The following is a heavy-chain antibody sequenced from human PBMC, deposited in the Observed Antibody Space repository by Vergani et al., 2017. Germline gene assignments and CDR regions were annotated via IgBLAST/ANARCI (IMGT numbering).Heavy chain of an antibody. J-gene: IGHJ4*02. CDR1: GESFSSFY. CDR3: AVRLRVNLVGGEIVTKRTFDY. CDR2: INNDGHT. V-gene: IGHV4-34*02. D-gene: IGHD3-10*01. Sequence: QVQLQQWGAGVVKPSGTLSLTCAVFGESFSSFYWSWIRQPPGKGLEWIGEINNDGHTNYNPSLESRVTVSRDTAKIQFSLNLMSVTAADTAMYYCAVRLRVNLVGGEIVTKRTFDYWSQGSLVTVSS.